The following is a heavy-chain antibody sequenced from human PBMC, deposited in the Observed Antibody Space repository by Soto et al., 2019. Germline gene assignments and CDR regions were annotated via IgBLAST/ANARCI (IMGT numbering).Heavy chain of an antibody. Sequence: GGSLRLSCAASRFTSSSYAMSWVRQAPGKGLEWVSSISGGGNDAYYADSVKGRFTISRDNSQNTLYLQMSSLRADDTAVYYCARPISLQSTDTEPLDYWGQGALVTVSS. CDR2: ISGGGNDA. V-gene: IGHV3-23*01. CDR1: RFTSSSYA. J-gene: IGHJ4*02. CDR3: ARPISLQSTDTEPLDY. D-gene: IGHD1-1*01.